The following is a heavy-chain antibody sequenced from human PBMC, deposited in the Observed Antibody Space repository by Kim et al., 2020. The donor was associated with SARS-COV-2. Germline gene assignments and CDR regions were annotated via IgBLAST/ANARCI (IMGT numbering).Heavy chain of an antibody. Sequence: SVKGRFTISRDNAKNSLYLQMNSRRAEDTALYYCVKDGNFGSGSYYGMDLWGQGTTVTVS. V-gene: IGHV3-9*01. D-gene: IGHD3-10*01. CDR3: VKDGNFGSGSYYGMDL. J-gene: IGHJ6*02.